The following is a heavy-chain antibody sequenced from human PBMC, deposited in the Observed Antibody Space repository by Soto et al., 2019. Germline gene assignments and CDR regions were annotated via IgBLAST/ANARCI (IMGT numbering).Heavy chain of an antibody. D-gene: IGHD6-13*01. CDR3: VRRDGIAAAGDDY. V-gene: IGHV3-21*01. CDR2: ISSSSSYI. J-gene: IGHJ4*02. CDR1: GFTFSSYS. Sequence: EVQLVESGGGLVKPGGSLRLSCAASGFTFSSYSMNWVRQAPGKGLEWVSSISSSSSYIYYADSVKGRFTISRDNAKNSLYLQMNSLRAEDTAVYYCVRRDGIAAAGDDYWGQGTLVTVSS.